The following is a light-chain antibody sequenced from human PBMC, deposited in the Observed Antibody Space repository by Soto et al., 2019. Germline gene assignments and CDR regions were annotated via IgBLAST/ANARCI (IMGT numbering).Light chain of an antibody. V-gene: IGLV2-14*01. J-gene: IGLJ1*01. CDR1: SSDVGGYNY. CDR3: SSYTSSNTEV. CDR2: DVG. Sequence: QSALTQPASVSGSPGQSITISCTGTSSDVGGYNYASWYQQHPGKAPKLMIYDVGSRPSGVSNRFSGSKSGNTASLTISGLKDEDEADYYCSSYTSSNTEVFGTGTKVXVL.